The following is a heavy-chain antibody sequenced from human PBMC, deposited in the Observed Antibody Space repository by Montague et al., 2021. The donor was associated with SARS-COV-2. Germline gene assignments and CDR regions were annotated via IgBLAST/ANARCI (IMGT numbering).Heavy chain of an antibody. J-gene: IGHJ6*02. CDR2: IKRDGTEK. Sequence: SRSLSLSASGFTFGNYWMNWVRQAPGKGLEWVANIKRDGTEKYYVDSVKGRFTISRDNAKNSLYLQMNSLRADDTAVYYCARNDYGGVDYKYYGMGVWGQGATVTVSS. D-gene: IGHD4-17*01. CDR3: ARNDYGGVDYKYYGMGV. V-gene: IGHV3-7*01. CDR1: GFTFGNYW.